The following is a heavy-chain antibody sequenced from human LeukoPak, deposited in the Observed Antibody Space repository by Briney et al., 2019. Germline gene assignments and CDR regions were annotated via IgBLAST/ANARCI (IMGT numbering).Heavy chain of an antibody. Sequence: GGSLRLSCAASGFTFSSYWMHWVRQAPGKGLVWDSGINSDGSSTSYADSVKGRFTISRDNAKNTLYLQMNSLRAEDTAVYYCASLSWEGSPIDYYYDSSGYYPDYWGQGTLVTVSS. CDR2: INSDGSST. J-gene: IGHJ4*02. CDR3: ASLSWEGSPIDYYYDSSGYYPDY. CDR1: GFTFSSYW. V-gene: IGHV3-74*01. D-gene: IGHD3-22*01.